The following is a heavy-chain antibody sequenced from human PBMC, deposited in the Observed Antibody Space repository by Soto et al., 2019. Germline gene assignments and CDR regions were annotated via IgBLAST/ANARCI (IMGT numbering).Heavy chain of an antibody. CDR2: IYSGGST. J-gene: IGHJ6*02. CDR1: GFTVSSNY. Sequence: EVQLVESGGGLIQPGGSLRLSCAASGFTVSSNYMSWVRQSPGKGLEWVSVIYSGGSTYYADSVKGRCTFSRDKSKNTLDLQMISLRAEDTAVYYCARDSAYYGVDVWGQGTTVTVSS. CDR3: ARDSAYYGVDV. V-gene: IGHV3-53*01.